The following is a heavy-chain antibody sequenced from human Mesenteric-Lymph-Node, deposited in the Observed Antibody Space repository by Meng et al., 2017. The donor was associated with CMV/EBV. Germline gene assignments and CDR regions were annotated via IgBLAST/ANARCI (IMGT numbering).Heavy chain of an antibody. D-gene: IGHD4-23*01. J-gene: IGHJ4*02. CDR1: GYTFTGYY. CDR2: INPNSGGT. CDR3: ARSHYGGNLD. Sequence: ASVTVSCKASGYTFTGYYMHWVRPAPGQGLEWMGWINPNSGGTNYAQKFLGRVTMTRDTSISTAYMELSRLRSDDTAVYYCARSHYGGNLDWGQGTLVTVSS. V-gene: IGHV1-2*02.